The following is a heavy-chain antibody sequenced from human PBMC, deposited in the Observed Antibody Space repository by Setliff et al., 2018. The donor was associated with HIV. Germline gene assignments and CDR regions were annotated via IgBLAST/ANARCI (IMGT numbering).Heavy chain of an antibody. CDR3: ASAGAWQRNALDI. Sequence: ASVKVSCKASGYTFTGYYMHWVRQAPGQGLEWMGWINPNSGGTRNTQKFQGRVAMTRDTSTSTVYMELSSLRSEDTAVYYCASAGAWQRNALDIWGQGTMVTVSS. J-gene: IGHJ3*02. CDR2: INPNSGGT. CDR1: GYTFTGYY. V-gene: IGHV1-2*02. D-gene: IGHD5-12*01.